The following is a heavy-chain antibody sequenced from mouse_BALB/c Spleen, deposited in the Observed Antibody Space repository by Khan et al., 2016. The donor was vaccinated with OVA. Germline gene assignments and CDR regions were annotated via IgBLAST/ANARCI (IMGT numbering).Heavy chain of an antibody. CDR2: ISYSGRT. CDR3: ARSVTITTVVATDFDY. J-gene: IGHJ2*01. Sequence: EVKLLESGPGLVKPSQSLSLTCTVTGYSITSDYAWNWIRQFPGNKLEWMGYISYSGRTSYNPSLKSRISITRDTSKNLFFLQLNSVTTEDTATDYCARSVTITTVVATDFDYWGQGTTLTVSS. D-gene: IGHD1-1*01. CDR1: GYSITSDYA. V-gene: IGHV3-2*02.